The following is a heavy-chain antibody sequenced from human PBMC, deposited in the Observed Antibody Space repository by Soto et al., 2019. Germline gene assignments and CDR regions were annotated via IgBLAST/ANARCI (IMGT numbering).Heavy chain of an antibody. CDR1: GDSISSRSYY. J-gene: IGHJ4*02. CDR2: IYYSGST. CDR3: ARQRTSVVTQAYFDV. V-gene: IGHV4-39*01. Sequence: SETLSLTXTVTGDSISSRSYYWGWIRQPPGKGLEWIGSIYYSGSTYNNPSLRSRVSMSIDTSKDQFSLKLKSVTAAATALYFCARQRTSVVTQAYFDVWGPGPLVTVSS. D-gene: IGHD2-21*02.